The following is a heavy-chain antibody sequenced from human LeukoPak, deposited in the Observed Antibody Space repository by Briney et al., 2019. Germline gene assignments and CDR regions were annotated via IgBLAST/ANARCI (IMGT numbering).Heavy chain of an antibody. Sequence: GGSLRLSCAASGFTFSGSAMHWVRQASGKGLEWVGRIRSKANSYATAYAASVKGRFTISRDDSKNTAYLQMNSLKTEDTAVYYCTRQAYYDYVWGSYSFDYWGQGTLVTVSP. CDR3: TRQAYYDYVWGSYSFDY. J-gene: IGHJ4*02. CDR2: IRSKANSYAT. CDR1: GFTFSGSA. D-gene: IGHD3-16*01. V-gene: IGHV3-73*01.